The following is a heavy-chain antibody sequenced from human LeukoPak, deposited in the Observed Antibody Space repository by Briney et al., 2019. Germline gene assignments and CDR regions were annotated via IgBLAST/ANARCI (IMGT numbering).Heavy chain of an antibody. V-gene: IGHV4-34*01. CDR1: GGSFRGYY. D-gene: IGHD3-3*01. Sequence: SETLSLTCAVYGGSFRGYYWSWIRQPPGKGLEWIGEIYRSGRTKSMPSLKSRGAVSLDTSKNQFSLKLRSVSAADTAVYYFARGPEGTSSGVYGMDVGGQGTTVTVS. CDR2: IYRSGRT. J-gene: IGHJ6*02. CDR3: ARGPEGTSSGVYGMDV.